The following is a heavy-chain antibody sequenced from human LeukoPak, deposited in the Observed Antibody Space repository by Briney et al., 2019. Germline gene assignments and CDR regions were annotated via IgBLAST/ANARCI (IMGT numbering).Heavy chain of an antibody. Sequence: SETLSLTCTVSGGSISSSSYYWGWIRQPPGKGLEWIGSIYYSGSTYYNPSLKSRVTISVDTSKNQFSLKLSSVTAADTAVYYCARVVRGWVNSGSYRAGYYYMDVWGKGTTVTVSS. CDR1: GGSISSSSYY. V-gene: IGHV4-39*07. J-gene: IGHJ6*03. D-gene: IGHD1-26*01. CDR3: ARVVRGWVNSGSYRAGYYYMDV. CDR2: IYYSGST.